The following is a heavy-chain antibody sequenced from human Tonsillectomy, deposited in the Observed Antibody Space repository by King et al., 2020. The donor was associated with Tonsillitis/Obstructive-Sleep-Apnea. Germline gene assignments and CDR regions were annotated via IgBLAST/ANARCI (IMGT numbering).Heavy chain of an antibody. J-gene: IGHJ6*02. CDR2: FDPEDGET. Sequence: QLVQSGAEVKKPGASVKVSCKVSGYTLTDLSMHWVRQAPGKGLEWMGGFDPEDGETIYVQKFQGRVTMTEDTPTDIAYMELSSLRFEDTAIYYCATELFVESYRGHYGMDVWGQGTTVTVSS. CDR1: GYTLTDLS. CDR3: ATELFVESYRGHYGMDV. V-gene: IGHV1-24*01. D-gene: IGHD1-26*01.